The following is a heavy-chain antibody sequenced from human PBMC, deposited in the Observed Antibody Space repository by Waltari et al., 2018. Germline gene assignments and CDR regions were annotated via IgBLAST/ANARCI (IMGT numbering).Heavy chain of an antibody. D-gene: IGHD3-22*01. V-gene: IGHV3-11*01. CDR2: MSSTREII. J-gene: IGHJ6*02. CDR3: ARAGFDHQSSGYGMDV. Sequence: QVQLVESGGRFVKPGGSLRLSCAASGFTFSDFYMSWIRTVPGRGLEWVAYMSSTREIIYYADSVRGRFTISRDNARKSLYLDMNSLRAEDTAVYYCARAGFDHQSSGYGMDVWGQGTTVTVSS. CDR1: GFTFSDFY.